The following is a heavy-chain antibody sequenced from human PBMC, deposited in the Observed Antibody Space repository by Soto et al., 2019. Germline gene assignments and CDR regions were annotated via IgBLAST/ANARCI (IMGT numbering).Heavy chain of an antibody. CDR1: AGSISSGGYY. D-gene: IGHD7-27*01. Sequence: SETLSLTCTVSAGSISSGGYYWSWIRQHPGKGLEWIGYIYYNGDTYYNPSLKSRVSISIDTSKNQFSLRLTSVTAADTAVYYCARSHRDNWGSPDYFDYWGQGTLVT. V-gene: IGHV4-31*03. J-gene: IGHJ4*02. CDR3: ARSHRDNWGSPDYFDY. CDR2: IYYNGDT.